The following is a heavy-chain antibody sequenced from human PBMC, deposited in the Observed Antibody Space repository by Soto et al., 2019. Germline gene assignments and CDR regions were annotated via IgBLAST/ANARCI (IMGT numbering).Heavy chain of an antibody. CDR1: GGSISSGGYS. CDR3: ARGRSGPAGTLDY. D-gene: IGHD6-13*01. Sequence: SETLSLTCAVSGGSISSGGYSWSWIRQPPGKGLEWIGYIYHSGSTYYNPSLKSRVTISVDRSKNQFSLKLSSVTAADTAVYYCARGRSGPAGTLDYWGQGALVTVSS. V-gene: IGHV4-30-2*01. CDR2: IYHSGST. J-gene: IGHJ4*02.